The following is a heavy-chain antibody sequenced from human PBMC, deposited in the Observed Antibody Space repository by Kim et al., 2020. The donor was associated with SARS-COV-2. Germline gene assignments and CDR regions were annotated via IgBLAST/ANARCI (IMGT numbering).Heavy chain of an antibody. CDR2: ISGSDDRA. J-gene: IGHJ3*02. V-gene: IGHV3-23*01. CDR3: ATGLTMIVVGGSAFVI. Sequence: GGSLRLSCAASGSTFNNYAMSWGRQAPGKGLELVSGISGSDDRAYYANSMKGRFTISRDDSKNTLYLQMNSLRAEDTAVYYCATGLTMIVVGGSAFVIWGPGKTVTVSS. CDR1: GSTFNNYA. D-gene: IGHD3-22*01.